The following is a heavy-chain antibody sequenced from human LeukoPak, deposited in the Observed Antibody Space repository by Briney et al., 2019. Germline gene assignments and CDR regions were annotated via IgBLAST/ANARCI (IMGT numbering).Heavy chain of an antibody. D-gene: IGHD3-10*02. J-gene: IGHJ6*04. CDR1: GFTLSSFS. CDR2: INYKGGTT. Sequence: GGSLRLSCAASGFTLSSFSMHWVRQSPGRGLEYVSAINYKGGTTYYADSVKGRFTISRDNAKNSLYLQMNSLRAEDTAVYYCAELGTTMIGGVWGKGTTVTISS. CDR3: AELGTTMIGGV. V-gene: IGHV3-64*02.